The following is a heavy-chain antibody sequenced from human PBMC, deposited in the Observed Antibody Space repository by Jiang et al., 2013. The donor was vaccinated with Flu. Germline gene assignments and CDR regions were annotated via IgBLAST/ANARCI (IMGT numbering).Heavy chain of an antibody. D-gene: IGHD2-2*01. CDR2: IHHSVTT. CDR1: GGSISSSNW. V-gene: IGHV4-4*02. J-gene: IGHJ3*02. Sequence: SGPGLVKPSGTLSLTCVVSGGSISSSNWWSWVRQAPGKGLEWIGEIHHSVTTNYNPSLKSRVTMSVDKSKNQLSLKVSSVTAADTAVYYCARDKSTPPYSPAAFEIWGPRDNGHRLF. CDR3: ARDKSTPPYSPAAFEI.